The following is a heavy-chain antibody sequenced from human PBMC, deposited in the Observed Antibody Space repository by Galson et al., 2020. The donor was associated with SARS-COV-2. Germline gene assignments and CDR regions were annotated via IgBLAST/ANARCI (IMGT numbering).Heavy chain of an antibody. Sequence: PGGSLRLSCAASGFTFSRYAMSWVRQAPGKGLDWVSSVSAGGASTYYADSVKGRFTISRDNSKNTLYLQMNSLRVEDTALYYCAKDQGNDYGVQLYSWGQRGLVAVSS. CDR2: VSAGGAST. D-gene: IGHD4-17*01. V-gene: IGHV3-23*01. CDR1: GFTFSRYA. CDR3: AKDQGNDYGVQLYS. J-gene: IGHJ1*01.